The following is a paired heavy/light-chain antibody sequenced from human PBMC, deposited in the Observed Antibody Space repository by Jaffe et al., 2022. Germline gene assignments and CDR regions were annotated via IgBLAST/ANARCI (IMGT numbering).Light chain of an antibody. Sequence: EIVMTQSPDSLAVSLGETATIDCKSSHTVLYRPDNKNELAWYQQKPGQPPKLLIYWASTRESGVPDRFSGSGSGTDFTLSISNLQAEDVALYYCQQYYVTPPTFGQGTKVEIK. CDR3: QQYYVTPPT. V-gene: IGKV4-1*01. CDR2: WAS. J-gene: IGKJ1*01. CDR1: HTVLYRPDNKNE.
Heavy chain of an antibody. D-gene: IGHD1-1*01. J-gene: IGHJ3*02. CDR3: ARQTRNHYDVFGI. CDR1: GASINDSPFY. CDR2: ISPSGRT. Sequence: QVQLQESGPGLLKPSETLSLTCAVSGASINDSPFYWAWIRQSPGKGLEWIGSISPSGRTFYNPSFKSRLTISKDTSKTHFSLKLTSVTAADTSLYYCARQTRNHYDVFGIWGQGTMVSVSS. V-gene: IGHV4-39*01.